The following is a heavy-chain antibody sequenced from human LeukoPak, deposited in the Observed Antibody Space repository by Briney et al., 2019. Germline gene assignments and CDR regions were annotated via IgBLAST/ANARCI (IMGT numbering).Heavy chain of an antibody. D-gene: IGHD1-26*01. CDR2: IKSKTEGGTT. Sequence: GGSLRLSCAASGFTFINAWMSWVRQAPGRGLGWVGRIKSKTEGGTTDYAAPVKGRFTISRDDSKNTLYLQMNRLKTEDTAVYYCTTEAWELLSSLDYWGQGTLVTVSS. J-gene: IGHJ4*02. V-gene: IGHV3-15*01. CDR3: TTEAWELLSSLDY. CDR1: GFTFINAW.